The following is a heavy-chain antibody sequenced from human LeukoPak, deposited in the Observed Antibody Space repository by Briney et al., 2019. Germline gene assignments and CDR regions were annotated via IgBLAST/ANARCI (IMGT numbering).Heavy chain of an antibody. Sequence: KPSETLSLTCTVSGDSFTSVTDYWAWIRQPPGKGLEWIASGDYSGGTYYNPSLESRVAISADMSKKQISLKLASVTGADTAVYYCAGERGEEYSSGWYKTNFFYNRGQGVRVTVSS. CDR3: AGERGEEYSSGWYKTNFFYN. CDR2: GDYSGGT. V-gene: IGHV4-39*07. CDR1: GDSFTSVTDY. J-gene: IGHJ4*02. D-gene: IGHD6-19*01.